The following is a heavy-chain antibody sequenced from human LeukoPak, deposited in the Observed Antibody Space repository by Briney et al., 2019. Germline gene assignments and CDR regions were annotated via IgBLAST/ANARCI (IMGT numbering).Heavy chain of an antibody. D-gene: IGHD2-2*01. CDR3: ARALPASHFDY. CDR2: HSGNS. CDR1: GASVSSNSYH. V-gene: IGHV4-61*03. J-gene: IGHJ4*02. Sequence: PSETLSLTCTVSGASVSSNSYHWSWIRQAPGKGLEWIGHSGNSDYKPSLKSRITISTDTSNNHFSLNLVSVTAADTAVYYCARALPASHFDYWGQGTLVTVSS.